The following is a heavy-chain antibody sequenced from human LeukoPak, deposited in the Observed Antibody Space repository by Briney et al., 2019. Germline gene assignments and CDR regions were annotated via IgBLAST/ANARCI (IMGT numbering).Heavy chain of an antibody. CDR2: IYSGGST. Sequence: GGSLRLSCAASGFTVSSNYMSWVRQAPGKGLERVSVIYSGGSTYYADSVKGRFTISRDNSKNTLYLQMNSLRAEDTAVYYCARENTALAFNWFDPWGQGTQVTVS. CDR1: GFTVSSNY. D-gene: IGHD5-18*01. J-gene: IGHJ5*02. CDR3: ARENTALAFNWFDP. V-gene: IGHV3-53*01.